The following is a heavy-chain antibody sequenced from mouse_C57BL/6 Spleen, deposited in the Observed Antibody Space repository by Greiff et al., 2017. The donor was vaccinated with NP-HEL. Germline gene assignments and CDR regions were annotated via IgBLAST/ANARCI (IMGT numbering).Heavy chain of an antibody. V-gene: IGHV1-7*01. CDR1: GYTFTSYW. CDR2: IHPSSGYP. J-gene: IGHJ3*01. D-gene: IGHD1-1*01. Sequence: VQLHQSGAELAKPGASVKLSCKASGYTFTSYWMHWVKQRPGQGLEWIGYIHPSSGYPKYNQKFKDTATLTADKYSSTAYMQLSSLTYEDSAVYYCARSGHYGSSWAYWGQGTLVTVSA. CDR3: ARSGHYGSSWAY.